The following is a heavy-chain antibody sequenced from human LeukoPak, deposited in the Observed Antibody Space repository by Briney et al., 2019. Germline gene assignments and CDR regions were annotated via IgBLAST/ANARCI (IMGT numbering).Heavy chain of an antibody. CDR2: ISSSSSYI. CDR3: ARGRSGSYRFDY. J-gene: IGHJ4*02. Sequence: PGGSLRLSCAASGFTFSSYEMNWVRQAPGKGLEWVSYISSSSSYIYYADSVKGRFTISRDNAKNSLYLQMNSLRAEDTAVYYCARGRSGSYRFDYWGQGTLVTVSS. D-gene: IGHD1-26*01. CDR1: GFTFSSYE. V-gene: IGHV3-21*05.